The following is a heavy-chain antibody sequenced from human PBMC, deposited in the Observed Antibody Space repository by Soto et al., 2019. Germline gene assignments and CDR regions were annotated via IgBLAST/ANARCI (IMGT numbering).Heavy chain of an antibody. V-gene: IGHV3-33*01. CDR3: ARGRGLGYCSGGSCPDFDY. D-gene: IGHD2-15*01. J-gene: IGHJ4*02. CDR1: GFTFSSYG. Sequence: QVQLVESGGGVVQPGRSLRLSCAASGFTFSSYGMHWVRQAPGKGLEWVAVIWYDGSNKYYADSVKGRFTISRDNSKNTLYLQMNSPRAEDTAVYYCARGRGLGYCSGGSCPDFDYWGQGTLVTVSS. CDR2: IWYDGSNK.